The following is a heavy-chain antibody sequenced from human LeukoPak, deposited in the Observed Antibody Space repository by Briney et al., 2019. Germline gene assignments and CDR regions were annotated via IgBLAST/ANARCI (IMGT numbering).Heavy chain of an antibody. CDR3: ARERGSYYDFWSGYYRHYYYYYMDV. Sequence: SETLSLTCTVSGGSISSYYWSWIRQPAGKGLEWIGRIYTSGSTNYNPSLKSRVTMSVDTSKNQFSLKLSSVTAADTAVYYCARERGSYYDFWSGYYRHYYYYYMDVWGKGTTVTVSS. CDR1: GGSISSYY. D-gene: IGHD3-3*01. V-gene: IGHV4-4*07. CDR2: IYTSGST. J-gene: IGHJ6*03.